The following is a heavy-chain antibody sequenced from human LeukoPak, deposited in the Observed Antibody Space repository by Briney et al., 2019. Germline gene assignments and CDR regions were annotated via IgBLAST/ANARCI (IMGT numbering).Heavy chain of an antibody. CDR3: ARLYCGGDCFFSTPINWFDP. V-gene: IGHV4-31*02. J-gene: IGHJ5*02. Sequence: LRLSCAASGFTFSSYAMSWIRQHPGKGLEWIGYIYYSGSTYYNPSLKSRVTISVDTSKNQFSLKLSSVTAADTAVYYCARLYCGGDCFFSTPINWFDPWGQGTLVTVSS. CDR1: GFTFSSYA. CDR2: IYYSGST. D-gene: IGHD2-21*02.